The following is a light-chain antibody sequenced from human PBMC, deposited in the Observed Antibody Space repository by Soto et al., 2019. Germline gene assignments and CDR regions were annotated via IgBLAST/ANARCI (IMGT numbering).Light chain of an antibody. CDR3: ATWDDGLNAWV. CDR2: SNN. Sequence: QSALIQPPSASGTPGQRVSVSCSGTTSNIGRNSVNWYQQFPGTAPKLLIHSNNQRPSGVPDRFSGSKSGASASLAISGLQSEDEADYYCATWDDGLNAWVFGGGTKLTVL. CDR1: TSNIGRNS. V-gene: IGLV1-44*01. J-gene: IGLJ3*02.